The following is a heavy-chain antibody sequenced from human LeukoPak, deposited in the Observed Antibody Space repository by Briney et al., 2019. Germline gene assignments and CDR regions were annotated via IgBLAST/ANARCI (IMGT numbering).Heavy chain of an antibody. Sequence: GGSLRLSCAASGFTVSSNYMSWVRQAPGRGLEWVSIIYSGGTTYYADSVKGRFTISRDNSKNTLYLQMNSLRAEDTAVYYCARERYYYDSSGYEGDYFDYWGQGTLVTVSS. CDR1: GFTVSSNY. CDR2: IYSGGTT. CDR3: ARERYYYDSSGYEGDYFDY. V-gene: IGHV3-53*01. J-gene: IGHJ4*02. D-gene: IGHD3-22*01.